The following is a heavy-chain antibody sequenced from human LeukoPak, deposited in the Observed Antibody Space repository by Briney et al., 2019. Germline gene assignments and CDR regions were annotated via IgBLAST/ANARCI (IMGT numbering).Heavy chain of an antibody. D-gene: IGHD1-26*01. Sequence: SETLSLTCTVSGDSTSSDRYYGGWVRQPPGKGLEWIGNIYYSGSTYYNPSLKGRVTMSVDTSKNQFFLKLNSVTAADTAVYYCARGRPYSGGYHLDYWGQGTLVTVSA. CDR3: ARGRPYSGGYHLDY. V-gene: IGHV4-39*01. CDR2: IYYSGST. CDR1: GDSTSSDRYY. J-gene: IGHJ4*02.